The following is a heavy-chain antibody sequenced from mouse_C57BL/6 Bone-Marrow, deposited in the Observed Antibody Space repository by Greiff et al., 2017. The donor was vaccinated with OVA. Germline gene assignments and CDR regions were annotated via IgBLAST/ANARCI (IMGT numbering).Heavy chain of an antibody. D-gene: IGHD3-2*02. V-gene: IGHV1-76*01. CDR1: GYTFTDYY. Sequence: VQLQQSGAELVRPGASVKLSCKASGYTFTDYYINWVKQRPGQGLEWIARIYPGSGNTYYNEKFKGKATLTAEKSSSTAYMQLSSLTSEDSAVYFCARERLYYAMDYWGQGTSVTVSS. CDR3: ARERLYYAMDY. J-gene: IGHJ4*01. CDR2: IYPGSGNT.